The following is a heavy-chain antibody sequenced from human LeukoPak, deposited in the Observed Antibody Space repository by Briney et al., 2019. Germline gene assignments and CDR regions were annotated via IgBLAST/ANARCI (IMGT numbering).Heavy chain of an antibody. CDR2: ISSSGSTI. V-gene: IGHV3-48*03. CDR3: AREGVDGVTANHYDY. CDR1: GLTVSNYE. D-gene: IGHD3-10*01. J-gene: IGHJ4*02. Sequence: PGGSLRLSCAASGLTVSNYEMSWVRQAPGKGLEWVSYISSSGSTIFYSDSVKGRFTISRDNAKNSVYLQMNSLRAEDTAVYYCAREGVDGVTANHYDYWGQGSLVTVSS.